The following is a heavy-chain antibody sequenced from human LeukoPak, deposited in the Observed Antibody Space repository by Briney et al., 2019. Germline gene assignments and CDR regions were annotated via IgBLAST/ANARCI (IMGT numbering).Heavy chain of an antibody. D-gene: IGHD1-26*01. CDR3: ARQLVGSYYGGDY. V-gene: IGHV5-51*01. Sequence: GESLKISCKGSGYSFTSYWIGWVRQMPGKGLEWMGIICPGDSDTRYSPSFQGQVTISADKSISTANLQWSSLKASDTAMYYCARQLVGSYYGGDYWGQGTLVTVSS. CDR1: GYSFTSYW. CDR2: ICPGDSDT. J-gene: IGHJ4*02.